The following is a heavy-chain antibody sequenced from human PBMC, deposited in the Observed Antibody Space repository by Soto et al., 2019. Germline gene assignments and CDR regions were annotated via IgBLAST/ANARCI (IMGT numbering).Heavy chain of an antibody. D-gene: IGHD3-22*01. V-gene: IGHV3-30*18. Sequence: GGFLRLSCAASGFTFSSYGMHWVRQAPGKGLEWVAVISYDGSNKYYADSVKGRFTISRDNSKNTLYLQMNSLRAEDTAVYCCAKDTATYYYDSSGYYYEDYWGQGTLVTVSS. CDR3: AKDTATYYYDSSGYYYEDY. CDR2: ISYDGSNK. J-gene: IGHJ4*02. CDR1: GFTFSSYG.